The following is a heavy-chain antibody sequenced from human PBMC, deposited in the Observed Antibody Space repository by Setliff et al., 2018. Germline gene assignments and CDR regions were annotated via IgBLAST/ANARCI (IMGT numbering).Heavy chain of an antibody. CDR1: GGSFSGYQ. D-gene: IGHD2-2*01. V-gene: IGHV4-34*01. Sequence: SETLSLTCVVYGGSFSGYQWSWIRQSPGKGLEWIGEINHSGSTSYNPSFKSRVTISVDTSKKQFSLTLTSVTAADTAVYYFRLAHCSNNCEEALDYWSQGTLVTVSS. CDR3: RLAHCSNNCEEALDY. J-gene: IGHJ4*02. CDR2: INHSGST.